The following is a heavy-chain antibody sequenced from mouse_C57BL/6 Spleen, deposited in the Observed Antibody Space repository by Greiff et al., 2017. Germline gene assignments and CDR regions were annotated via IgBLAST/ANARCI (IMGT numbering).Heavy chain of an antibody. CDR2: ILPGSGST. D-gene: IGHD1-1*01. CDR3: ARWDTVVPHWYFDV. Sequence: QVQLQQSGAELMKPGASVKLSCKATGYTFTGYWIEWVKQRPGHGLEWIGEILPGSGSTNYNEKFKGKATFTADTYSNTAYMKLSSLTTEDSAIYYCARWDTVVPHWYFDVWGTGTTVTVSS. V-gene: IGHV1-9*01. CDR1: GYTFTGYW. J-gene: IGHJ1*03.